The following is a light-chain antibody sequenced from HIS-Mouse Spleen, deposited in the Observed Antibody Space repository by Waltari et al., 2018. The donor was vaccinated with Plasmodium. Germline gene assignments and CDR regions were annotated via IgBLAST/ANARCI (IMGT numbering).Light chain of an antibody. CDR2: EDS. CDR1: HLPKKY. CDR3: YSTDSSGNHRV. J-gene: IGLJ3*02. V-gene: IGLV3-10*01. Sequence: SYELTQPPSVSVSPGQTARITCHGAHLPKKYAYWYQQKSGQAPVLVIYEDSKRPSGIPERFSGSSSGTMATLTISGAQVEDEADYYCYSTDSSGNHRVFGGGTKLTVL.